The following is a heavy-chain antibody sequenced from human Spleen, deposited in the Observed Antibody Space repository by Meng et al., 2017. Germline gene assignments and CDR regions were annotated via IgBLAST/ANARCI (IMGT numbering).Heavy chain of an antibody. D-gene: IGHD6-13*01. CDR3: ARTDLYSSTWSDY. CDR1: GGSINSYY. Sequence: SETLSLTCTVSGGSINSYYWSWIRQPPGKGLEWIGYIHYSGSTNYNPSLKSRVTISLDTSKNQFSLKLSSVTAADTAVYYCARTDLYSSTWSDYWAQGTPATFPS. J-gene: IGHJ4*02. V-gene: IGHV4-59*01. CDR2: IHYSGST.